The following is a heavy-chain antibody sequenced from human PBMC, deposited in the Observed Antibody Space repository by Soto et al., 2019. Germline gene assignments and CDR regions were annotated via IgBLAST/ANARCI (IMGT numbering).Heavy chain of an antibody. CDR2: IKQDGSEK. D-gene: IGHD6-13*01. CDR3: ARLSIAAAGTPFYYGMDV. Sequence: PGGSLRLSCAASGFTFSTYWMGWVRQAPGKGLEWVANIKQDGSEKYYVDSVKGRFTISRDNAKNSLYLQMNSLRAEDTAMYYCARLSIAAAGTPFYYGMDVWGPGPTVTVSS. CDR1: GFTFSTYW. J-gene: IGHJ6*02. V-gene: IGHV3-7*01.